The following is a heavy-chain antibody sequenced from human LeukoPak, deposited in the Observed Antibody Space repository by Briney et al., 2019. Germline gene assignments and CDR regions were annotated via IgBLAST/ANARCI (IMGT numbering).Heavy chain of an antibody. D-gene: IGHD3-22*01. J-gene: IGHJ4*02. V-gene: IGHV1-24*01. CDR1: GYTLTELS. Sequence: ASVKVSCKVSGYTLTELSMHWVRQAPGKGLEWKGGFDPEDGETIYAQKFQGRVTMTEDTSTDTAYMELSSLRSEDTAVYYCATDRPDYYDSTTSLDYWGQGTLVTVSS. CDR3: ATDRPDYYDSTTSLDY. CDR2: FDPEDGET.